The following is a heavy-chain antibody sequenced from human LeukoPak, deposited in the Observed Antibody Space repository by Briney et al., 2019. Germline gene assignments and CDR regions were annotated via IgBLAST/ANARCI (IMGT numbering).Heavy chain of an antibody. V-gene: IGHV4-39*07. J-gene: IGHJ3*02. D-gene: IGHD3-10*01. CDR3: ARGRRFGELGYAFDI. CDR1: GGSITTDNYY. Sequence: KASETLSLTCTVSGGSITTDNYYWDWIRQSPGMGLEWIGSLYYGGSTYYNPSLKSRLTISVDTSKNQFSLKLSSVTAADTAVYYCARGRRFGELGYAFDIWGQGTMVTVSS. CDR2: LYYGGST.